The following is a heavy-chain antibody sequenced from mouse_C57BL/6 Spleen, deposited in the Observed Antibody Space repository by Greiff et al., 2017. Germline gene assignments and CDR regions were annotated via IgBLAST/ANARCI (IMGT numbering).Heavy chain of an antibody. CDR2: IAPSDSYT. J-gene: IGHJ4*01. D-gene: IGHD1-1*01. CDR3: ARLYGSSLYAMDY. Sequence: QVQLQQPGAELVMPGASVKLSCKASGYTFTSYWMHWVKQRPGQGLEWIGEIAPSDSYTNYNQKFKGKSTLTVDKSSSTDYMQLSSLTSEDSAVYYCARLYGSSLYAMDYWGQGTSVTVSS. V-gene: IGHV1-69*01. CDR1: GYTFTSYW.